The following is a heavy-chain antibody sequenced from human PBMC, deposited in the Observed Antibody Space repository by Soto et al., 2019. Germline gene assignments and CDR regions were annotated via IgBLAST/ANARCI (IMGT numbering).Heavy chain of an antibody. V-gene: IGHV1-2*02. CDR2: INPKSGDT. CDR3: ARDGQYGDYGYYFDF. CDR1: GYTFTAYY. D-gene: IGHD4-17*01. J-gene: IGHJ4*02. Sequence: ASVKVSCETSGYTFTAYYFHWVRQAPGQGLKWMGWINPKSGDTEYAQTFQGRVTMTRDTSINTVYMQLSGLRSDDTALYYCARDGQYGDYGYYFDFWGQGALVTVSS.